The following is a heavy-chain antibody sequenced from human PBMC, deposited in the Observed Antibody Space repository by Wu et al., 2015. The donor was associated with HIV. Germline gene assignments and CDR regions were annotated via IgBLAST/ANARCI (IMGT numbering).Heavy chain of an antibody. CDR1: GGTFSSYA. CDR2: ITPIFQTA. Sequence: QVQLVQSGAEVKKPGSSVKVSCKGSGGTFSSYAISWVRQAPGQGLEWMGGITPIFQTAKYAQKFQGRVTITADESTRTVYMELSRLRSEDTAVYYCARTSPMTTVRTNYHYYGMDVWGQGTTVTVSS. J-gene: IGHJ6*02. CDR3: ARTSPMTTVRTNYHYYGMDV. D-gene: IGHD4-11*01. V-gene: IGHV1-69*01.